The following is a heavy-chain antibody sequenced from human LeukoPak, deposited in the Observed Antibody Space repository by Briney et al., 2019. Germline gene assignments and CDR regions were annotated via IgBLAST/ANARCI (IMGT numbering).Heavy chain of an antibody. Sequence: GGSLRLSCAASGFTFSSYAMSWVRQAPGKGLEWVSAISGSGGSTYYADSVKGRFTISRDNSKNTLYLQMNSLRAEDTAVYYCAKEGYDILTGYPRLYFDYWDQGTLVTVSS. V-gene: IGHV3-23*01. CDR3: AKEGYDILTGYPRLYFDY. D-gene: IGHD3-9*01. CDR2: ISGSGGST. J-gene: IGHJ4*02. CDR1: GFTFSSYA.